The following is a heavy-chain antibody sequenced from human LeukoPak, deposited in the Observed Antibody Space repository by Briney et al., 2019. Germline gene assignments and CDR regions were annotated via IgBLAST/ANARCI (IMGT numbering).Heavy chain of an antibody. V-gene: IGHV4-4*07. Sequence: SETLSLTCTVSGGSISSYYWSWIRQPAGKGLEWIGRIYTSGSTNYNPSLKSRVTMSVDTSKNQFSLKLSSVTAADTAVYYCARGPTGYSPYYYYYMDVWAKGTTVTISS. CDR1: GGSISSYY. D-gene: IGHD3-9*01. CDR2: IYTSGST. CDR3: ARGPTGYSPYYYYYMDV. J-gene: IGHJ6*03.